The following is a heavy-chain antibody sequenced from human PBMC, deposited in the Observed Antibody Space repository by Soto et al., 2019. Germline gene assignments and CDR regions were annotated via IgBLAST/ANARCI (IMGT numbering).Heavy chain of an antibody. Sequence: QLQLQESGPGLVKPSETLSLTCTVSGGSSSSSSFYWGWIRQPPGKGLEWIGNIYYSGSTHYNPSLKSRVTISVDTSKNQFSLRLSSVTAADTAVYYCAGGYGSGSYCFYWGQGTLVTVSS. CDR2: IYYSGST. D-gene: IGHD3-10*01. CDR1: GGSSSSSSFY. V-gene: IGHV4-39*01. J-gene: IGHJ4*02. CDR3: AGGYGSGSYCFY.